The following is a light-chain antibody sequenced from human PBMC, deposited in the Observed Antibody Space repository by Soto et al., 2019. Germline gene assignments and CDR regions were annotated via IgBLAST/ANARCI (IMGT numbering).Light chain of an antibody. V-gene: IGKV1-27*01. J-gene: IGKJ1*01. CDR2: EAS. Sequence: DIQMTQSPSSLSASLGDSVTITCRASQAISTYLAWYQGKPGKVPKILIYEASTLQPGVPSRFSGSGSGAHFTLTISSLQSEDVATYYCQKYDSFPWTFGQGTKVEIK. CDR3: QKYDSFPWT. CDR1: QAISTY.